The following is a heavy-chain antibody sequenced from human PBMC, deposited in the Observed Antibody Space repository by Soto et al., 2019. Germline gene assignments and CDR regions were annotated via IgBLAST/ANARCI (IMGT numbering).Heavy chain of an antibody. J-gene: IGHJ3*02. CDR2: ISSSSSYT. Sequence: PGGSLRLSCAASGFTFSDYYMSWIRQAPGKGLEWVSYISSSSSYTNYADSVKGRFTISRDNAKNSLYLQMNSLRAEDTAVYYCARDLPDILTLASEDEDAFDIWGQGTMVTVSS. D-gene: IGHD3-9*01. CDR1: GFTFSDYY. V-gene: IGHV3-11*05. CDR3: ARDLPDILTLASEDEDAFDI.